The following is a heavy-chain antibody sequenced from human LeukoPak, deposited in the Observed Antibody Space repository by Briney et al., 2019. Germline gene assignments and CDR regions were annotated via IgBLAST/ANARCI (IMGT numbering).Heavy chain of an antibody. CDR3: AGSSTSCYLCWFDP. D-gene: IGHD2-2*01. CDR2: IYYSGST. J-gene: IGHJ5*02. V-gene: IGHV4-59*11. CDR1: GGSISSHY. Sequence: PSETLSLTCTVSGGSISSHYWSWIRQPPGKGLEWIGYIYYSGSTNYNPSLKSRVTISVDTSKNQSSLKLSSVTAADTAVYYCAGSSTSCYLCWFDPWGQGTLVTVSS.